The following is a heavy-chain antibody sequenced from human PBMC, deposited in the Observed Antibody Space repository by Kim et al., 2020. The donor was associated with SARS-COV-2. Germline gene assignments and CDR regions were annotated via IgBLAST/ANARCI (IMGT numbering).Heavy chain of an antibody. CDR2: IYHSGST. V-gene: IGHV4-38-2*02. CDR3: AISTTGDGYNH. J-gene: IGHJ5*02. Sequence: SETLSLTCIVSGYSISSGYYWGWIRQPPGKGLEWIGSIYHSGSTYYNPSLKSRVTISVDTSKNQFSLKLSSVTAADTAVYYCAISTTGDGYNHWGQGTLV. D-gene: IGHD5-12*01. CDR1: GYSISSGYY.